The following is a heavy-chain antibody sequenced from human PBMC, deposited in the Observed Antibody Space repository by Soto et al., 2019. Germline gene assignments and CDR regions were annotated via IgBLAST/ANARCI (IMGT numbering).Heavy chain of an antibody. V-gene: IGHV3-72*01. CDR1: GFTFSDYY. D-gene: IGHD1-26*01. J-gene: IGHJ4*02. CDR2: SRNKVNSYTT. Sequence: EVQLVESGGGLVQPGGSLRLSCAVSGFTFSDYYMDWVRQTPEKGLEWVGRSRNKVNSYTTEYAASVKGRFTISRDDSKNSLYLQMNSLKTEDTAVYYCARSGSYVTTEYWGQGTLVTVSS. CDR3: ARSGSYVTTEY.